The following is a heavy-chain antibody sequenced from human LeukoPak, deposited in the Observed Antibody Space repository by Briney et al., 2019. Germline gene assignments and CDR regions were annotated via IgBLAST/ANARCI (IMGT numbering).Heavy chain of an antibody. J-gene: IGHJ3*02. CDR1: GFTFSDYY. CDR2: ISSSGSTI. Sequence: GGSLRLSCAASGFTFSDYYMSWLRQAPGKGLEWVSYISSSGSTIYYADSVKGRFTISRDNAENSLYLQMNSLRVEDTAVYYCARDLDIGVVALASCFDAFDIWGQGTMVTVSS. D-gene: IGHD2-2*01. V-gene: IGHV3-11*04. CDR3: ARDLDIGVVALASCFDAFDI.